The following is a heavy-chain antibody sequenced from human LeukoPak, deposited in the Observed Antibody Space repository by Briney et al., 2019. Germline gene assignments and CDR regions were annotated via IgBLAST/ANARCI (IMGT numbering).Heavy chain of an antibody. CDR3: ARDQYQLLTGAFDY. CDR1: GGTFSSYA. CDR2: IIPIFGTA. J-gene: IGHJ4*02. Sequence: ASVKVSCKASGGTFSSYAISWVRQAPGQGLEWMGGIIPIFGTANYAQKFQGRVTITADESTSTAHMELSSLRSEDTAVYYCARDQYQLLTGAFDYWGQGTLVTVSS. V-gene: IGHV1-69*13. D-gene: IGHD2-2*01.